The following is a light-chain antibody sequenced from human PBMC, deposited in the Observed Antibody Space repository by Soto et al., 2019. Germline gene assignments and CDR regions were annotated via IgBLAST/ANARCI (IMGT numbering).Light chain of an antibody. V-gene: IGKV1-33*01. CDR1: QDITNY. CDR2: DAS. J-gene: IGKJ5*01. CDR3: QQYDNVPFT. Sequence: DIQMTQSPSSLSASVGDRVTIICQASQDITNYLNWYQQKPGKAPKLMIYDASNLETGVPSRFSGSGSGTHFSFTISSLQPEDLATYYCQQYDNVPFTFGQGKRLEMK.